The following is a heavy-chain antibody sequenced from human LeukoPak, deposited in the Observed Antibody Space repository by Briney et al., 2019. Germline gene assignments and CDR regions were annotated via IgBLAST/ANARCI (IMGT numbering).Heavy chain of an antibody. CDR2: IWYDGSNK. J-gene: IGHJ4*02. V-gene: IGHV3-33*01. CDR3: ARGGYSEYTSSWHLDY. Sequence: PGGSLRLSCAASGFTFTSYGMHWVRQAPGKGLEWVAVIWYDGSNKYYADSAKGRFTISRDNSKNTQYLQMNSLRAEDTAVYYCARGGYSEYTSSWHLDYWGQGTLVTVSS. D-gene: IGHD6-13*01. CDR1: GFTFTSYG.